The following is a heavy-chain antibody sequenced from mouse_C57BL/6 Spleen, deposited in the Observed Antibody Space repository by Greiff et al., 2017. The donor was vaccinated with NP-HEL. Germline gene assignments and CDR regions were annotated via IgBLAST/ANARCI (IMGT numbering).Heavy chain of an antibody. CDR3: VREEKQDYAMDY. J-gene: IGHJ4*01. V-gene: IGHV10-1*01. CDR2: IRSKSNNYAT. Sequence: DVMLVESGGGLVQPKGSLKLSCAASGFSFNTYAMNWVRQAPGKGLEWVARIRSKSNNYATYYADSVKDRFTISRDDSESMLYLQMNNLKTEDTAMYYCVREEKQDYAMDYWGQGTSVTVSS. CDR1: GFSFNTYA.